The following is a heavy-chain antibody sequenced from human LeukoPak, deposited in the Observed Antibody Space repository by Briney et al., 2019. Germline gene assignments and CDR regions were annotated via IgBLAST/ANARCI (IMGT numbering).Heavy chain of an antibody. CDR2: IWYDGSNK. CDR3: AKDSGNYHYYMDV. D-gene: IGHD3-10*01. J-gene: IGHJ6*03. CDR1: GFTFSSYG. V-gene: IGHV3-33*06. Sequence: GGSLRLSCAASGFTFSSYGMPWVRQAPGKGLEWVAVIWYDGSNKYYADSVKGRFTISRNNSKNTLYLQMNSLRAEDTAVYYCAKDSGNYHYYMDVWGKGTTVTVSS.